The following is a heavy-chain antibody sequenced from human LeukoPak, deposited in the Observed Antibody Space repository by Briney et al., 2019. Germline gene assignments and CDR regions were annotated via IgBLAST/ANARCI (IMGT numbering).Heavy chain of an antibody. Sequence: SETLSLTCAVYGGSFSSYYWSWIRRPPGKGLEWSWEIHHSGSTNYNPSLKSRVTISVDTSKNQSSLNLSSVTAADTAVYYCARHSSFRIPARRSGYYFLMDVWGQGTTVTVSS. V-gene: IGHV4-34*01. CDR1: GGSFSSYY. D-gene: IGHD6-6*01. CDR2: IHHSGST. CDR3: ARHSSFRIPARRSGYYFLMDV. J-gene: IGHJ6*02.